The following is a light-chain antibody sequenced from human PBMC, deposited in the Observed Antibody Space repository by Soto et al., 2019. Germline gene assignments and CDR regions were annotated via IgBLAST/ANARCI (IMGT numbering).Light chain of an antibody. Sequence: QSVLTQPASVSGSPGQSITISCSGTSSDIGSYNHVAWYQQFPGKSPKLMIYAVSDRPPGVSDRYSGSKSGNSASLTISGLQADDEADYYCCSLTTSHTYVFGSGTKVTVL. CDR1: SSDIGSYNH. V-gene: IGLV2-14*03. J-gene: IGLJ1*01. CDR3: CSLTTSHTYV. CDR2: AVS.